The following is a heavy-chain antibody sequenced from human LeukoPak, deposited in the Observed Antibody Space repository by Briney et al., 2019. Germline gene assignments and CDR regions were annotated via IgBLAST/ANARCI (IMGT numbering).Heavy chain of an antibody. CDR3: AKDWFGGLYGSGSYYFDY. Sequence: PGRSLRLSCAASGFTFSSYGMHWVRQAPGKGLEWVAVISYDGSNKYYADSVKGRFTISRDNSKNTLYLQMNSLRAEDTAVYYCAKDWFGGLYGSGSYYFDYWGQGTLVTVSS. D-gene: IGHD3-10*01. V-gene: IGHV3-30*18. CDR2: ISYDGSNK. CDR1: GFTFSSYG. J-gene: IGHJ4*02.